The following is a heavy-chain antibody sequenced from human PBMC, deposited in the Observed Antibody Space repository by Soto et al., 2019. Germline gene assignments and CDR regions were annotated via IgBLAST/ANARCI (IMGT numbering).Heavy chain of an antibody. Sequence: QVQLVESGGGVVQPGTSLRLSCTASGFTFSSYGMHWVRQAPGKGLEWVAVIWYDGSNKYYADSVKGRFTISRDNSKNRLYMQMNSLRAEDTAVYYCARDRIVVAAYYYNYGMDVWGQGTMVTVSS. CDR3: ARDRIVVAAYYYNYGMDV. D-gene: IGHD6-19*01. CDR2: IWYDGSNK. J-gene: IGHJ6*02. V-gene: IGHV3-33*01. CDR1: GFTFSSYG.